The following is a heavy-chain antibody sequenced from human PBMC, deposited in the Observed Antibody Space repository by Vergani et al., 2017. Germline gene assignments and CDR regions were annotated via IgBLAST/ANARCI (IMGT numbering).Heavy chain of an antibody. CDR1: GFTFSSYG. D-gene: IGHD6-13*01. J-gene: IGHJ4*02. CDR2: ISYDGSNK. Sequence: QVQLMESGGGVVQPGRSLRLSCAASGFTFSSYGMHWVRQAPGKGLEWVAVISYDGSNKYYADSVKGRFTISRDNSKNTLYLQMNSLRAEDTAVYYCAKVGDAGYSSSWVDYWGQGTLVTVSS. CDR3: AKVGDAGYSSSWVDY. V-gene: IGHV3-30*18.